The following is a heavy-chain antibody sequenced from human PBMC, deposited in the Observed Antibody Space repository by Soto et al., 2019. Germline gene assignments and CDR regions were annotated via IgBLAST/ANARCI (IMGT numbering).Heavy chain of an antibody. Sequence: GGSLRLSCAASGFTFSSYAMSWVRQAPGKGLEWVSAISGSGGSKYYADSVKGRFTISRDNSKNTLYLQMNSLRAEDTAVYYCAKPGHDYGDYDYMDVWGKGTTVTVSS. D-gene: IGHD4-17*01. CDR3: AKPGHDYGDYDYMDV. V-gene: IGHV3-23*01. J-gene: IGHJ6*03. CDR2: ISGSGGSK. CDR1: GFTFSSYA.